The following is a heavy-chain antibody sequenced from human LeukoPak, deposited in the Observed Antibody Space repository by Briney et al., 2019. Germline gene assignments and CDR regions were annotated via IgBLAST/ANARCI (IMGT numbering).Heavy chain of an antibody. J-gene: IGHJ4*02. CDR3: ATLVSGSYYYFDY. CDR1: GGSISGYY. Sequence: LETLSLTRTVSGGSISGYYWSWIWDPPGKGLEWVGYIYYSGSTNYNPSLKSRVTISVDTSKNQFSLKLSSVTAADTAVYFCATLVSGSYYYFDYWGQGTLVTVSS. V-gene: IGHV4-59*01. CDR2: IYYSGST. D-gene: IGHD1-26*01.